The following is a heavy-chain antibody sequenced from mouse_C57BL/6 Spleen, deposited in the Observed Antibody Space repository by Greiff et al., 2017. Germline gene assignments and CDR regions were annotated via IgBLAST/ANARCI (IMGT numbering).Heavy chain of an antibody. D-gene: IGHD2-1*01. Sequence: QVQLQQPGAELVMPGASVKLSCKASGYTFTSYWMHWVKQRPGQGLEWIGEIDPSDSYTNYNQKFKGKSTLTVDKSSSTAYMQLSSLTSEDTAVYYCARCNYAYAMDYWGQGTSVTVSS. CDR2: IDPSDSYT. CDR1: GYTFTSYW. CDR3: ARCNYAYAMDY. J-gene: IGHJ4*01. V-gene: IGHV1-69*01.